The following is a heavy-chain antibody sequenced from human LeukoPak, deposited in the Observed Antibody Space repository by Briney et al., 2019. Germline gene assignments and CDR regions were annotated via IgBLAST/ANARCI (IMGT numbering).Heavy chain of an antibody. D-gene: IGHD5-18*01. CDR3: ARVVERGYSYGLYYYYYYMDV. CDR1: GFTFSSYS. Sequence: GGSLRLSCAASGFTFSSYSMNWVRQAPGKGLEWVSSISSSSSYIYYADSVKGRFTIPRDNAKNSLYLQMNSLRAEDTAVYYCARVVERGYSYGLYYYYYYMDVWGKGTTVTVSS. J-gene: IGHJ6*03. V-gene: IGHV3-21*01. CDR2: ISSSSSYI.